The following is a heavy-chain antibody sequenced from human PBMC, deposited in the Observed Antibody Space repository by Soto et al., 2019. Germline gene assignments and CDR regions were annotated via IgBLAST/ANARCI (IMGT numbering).Heavy chain of an antibody. CDR2: IHSSGST. CDR1: GGSFSGYY. CDR3: AKSGGPDVVASATGLDF. D-gene: IGHD2-15*01. J-gene: IGHJ4*02. Sequence: SETLSLTCAVYGGSFSGYYWNWIRQSPGKGLEWIGEIHSSGSTNYNPSLKSRVSISVDTSKNQFSLELRSMTAADTAVYYCAKSGGPDVVASATGLDFWGRGTLVTVSS. V-gene: IGHV4-34*01.